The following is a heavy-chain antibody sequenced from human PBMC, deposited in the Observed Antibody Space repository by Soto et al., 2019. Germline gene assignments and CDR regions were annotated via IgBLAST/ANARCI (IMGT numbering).Heavy chain of an antibody. CDR1: GFTVSSNY. CDR2: IYSGGIT. Sequence: PGGSLRLSCAASGFTVSSNYMSWVRQAPGKGLEWVSVIYSGGITYYADSVKGRFTISRDNSKNTLYLQMNSLRAEDTAVYYCASDIYWSGGSCDDYGGQGTLVTVSS. CDR3: ASDIYWSGGSCDDY. V-gene: IGHV3-53*01. J-gene: IGHJ4*02. D-gene: IGHD2-15*01.